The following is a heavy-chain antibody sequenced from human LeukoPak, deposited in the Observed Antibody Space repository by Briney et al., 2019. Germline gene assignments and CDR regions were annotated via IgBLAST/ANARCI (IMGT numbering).Heavy chain of an antibody. CDR3: ARGGDYYDSSGYQPFDY. J-gene: IGHJ4*02. CDR1: GGSISSGGYY. D-gene: IGHD3-22*01. CDR2: IYYSGST. V-gene: IGHV4-31*03. Sequence: SETLSLTRTVSGGSISSGGYYWSWIRQHPGKGLEWIGYIYYSGSTYYNPSLKSRVTISVDTSKNQFSLKLSSVTAADTAVYYCARGGDYYDSSGYQPFDYWGQGTLVTVFS.